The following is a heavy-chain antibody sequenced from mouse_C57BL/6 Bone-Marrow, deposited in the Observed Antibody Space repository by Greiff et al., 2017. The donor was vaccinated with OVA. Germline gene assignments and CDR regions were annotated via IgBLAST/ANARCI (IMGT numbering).Heavy chain of an antibody. J-gene: IGHJ2*01. CDR2: IDPSDSYT. Sequence: QVQLKQPGAELVKPGASVKLSCKASGYTFTSYWMQWVKQRPGQGLEWIGEIDPSDSYTNYNQKFKGKATLTVDTSSSTAYMQLSSLTSEDSAVYYCASYYGRDYWGQGTTLTVSS. CDR3: ASYYGRDY. CDR1: GYTFTSYW. D-gene: IGHD2-10*01. V-gene: IGHV1-50*01.